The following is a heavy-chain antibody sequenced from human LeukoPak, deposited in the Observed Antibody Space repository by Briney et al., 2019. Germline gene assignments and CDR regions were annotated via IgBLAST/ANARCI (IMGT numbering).Heavy chain of an antibody. Sequence: SETLSLTCTVSGGSISTYYWSWIRQPPGKGLEWIGYIYYSGSTNYNPSLKSRVTISVDTSKNQFSLKLSSVTPADTAVYYCASGGGGYRQPFDYWGQGTLVTVSS. CDR1: GGSISTYY. CDR2: IYYSGST. D-gene: IGHD3-22*01. CDR3: ASGGGGYRQPFDY. V-gene: IGHV4-59*01. J-gene: IGHJ4*02.